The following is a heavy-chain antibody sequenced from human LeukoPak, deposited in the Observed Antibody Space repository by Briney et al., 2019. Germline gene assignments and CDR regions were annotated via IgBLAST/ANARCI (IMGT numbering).Heavy chain of an antibody. CDR3: AGGTVLLWFGELLPDAFDI. V-gene: IGHV4-61*02. CDR1: GGSISSGSHY. J-gene: IGHJ3*02. CDR2: IYTSGST. D-gene: IGHD3-10*01. Sequence: SETLPLTCTVSGGSISSGSHYWSWIRQPAGKGLEWIGRIYTSGSTNYNPSLKGRVTISVDTSKNQFSLRLSSVTAADTAVYYCAGGTVLLWFGELLPDAFDIWGQGTMVTVSS.